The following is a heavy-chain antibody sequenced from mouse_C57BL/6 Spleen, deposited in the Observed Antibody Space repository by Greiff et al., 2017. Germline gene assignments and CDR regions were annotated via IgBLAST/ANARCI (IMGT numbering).Heavy chain of an antibody. CDR3: TTHYGHPYDYDY. D-gene: IGHD1-1*02. CDR2: IDPADGDT. J-gene: IGHJ2*01. Sequence: EVQLQQSGAELVRPGASVKLSCTASGFNINDYYMPWVKQRPEQGLEWIGKIDPADGDTEYAPKFQGKATMTADSSSNTAYLQLSSLTSADIAVFYCTTHYGHPYDYDYRGQGTTLTVSS. V-gene: IGHV14-1*01. CDR1: GFNINDYY.